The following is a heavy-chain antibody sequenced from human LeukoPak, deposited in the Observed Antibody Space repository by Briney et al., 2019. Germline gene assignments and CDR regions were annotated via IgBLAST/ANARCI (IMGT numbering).Heavy chain of an antibody. J-gene: IGHJ4*02. CDR1: GGSISSGGYS. Sequence: SETLSLTCAVSGGSISSGGYSWSWIRQPPGKGLEWIGYIYHSGSTYYNPSLKSRVTISVDRSKNQFSLKLSSVTAADTTVYYCARGRDYYDSSGYYFDYWGQGTLVTVSS. V-gene: IGHV4-30-2*01. D-gene: IGHD3-22*01. CDR2: IYHSGST. CDR3: ARGRDYYDSSGYYFDY.